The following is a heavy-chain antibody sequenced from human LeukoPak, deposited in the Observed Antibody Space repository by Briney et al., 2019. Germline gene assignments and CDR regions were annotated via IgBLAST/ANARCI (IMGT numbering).Heavy chain of an antibody. CDR3: ARDPGSGSSGYSGDY. CDR2: INSNSGGT. D-gene: IGHD3-22*01. Sequence: GASVKVSCKASGYTFTGYFMHWVRQAPGQGLEWMGWINSNSGGTDYAQKFQGRVTMTRDTSISTDYMELSRLTSDDTAVYYCARDPGSGSSGYSGDYWGQGTLVTVSS. J-gene: IGHJ4*02. V-gene: IGHV1-2*02. CDR1: GYTFTGYF.